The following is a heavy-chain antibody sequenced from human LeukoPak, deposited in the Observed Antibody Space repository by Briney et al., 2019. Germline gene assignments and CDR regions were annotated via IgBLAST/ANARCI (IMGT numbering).Heavy chain of an antibody. V-gene: IGHV4-59*01. J-gene: IGHJ4*02. CDR2: IYHSGST. D-gene: IGHD3-22*01. CDR1: GGSISSYY. Sequence: SETLSLTCTVSGGSISSYYWSWIPQPPGKGLEWIGYIYHSGSTNYKPSLKSRVTISVDTSNNQFSLKLSSVTAADTAVYYCARHYYDNSGYFDYWGQGTLVTVSS. CDR3: ARHYYDNSGYFDY.